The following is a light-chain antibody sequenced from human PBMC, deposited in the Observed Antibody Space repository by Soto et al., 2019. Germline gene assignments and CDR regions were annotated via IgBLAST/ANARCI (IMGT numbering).Light chain of an antibody. V-gene: IGKV3D-15*01. CDR1: QSVSTN. J-gene: IGKJ1*01. CDR2: GAS. CDR3: QKFDRWPWT. Sequence: EIVMTQSPATLSVSPGEGATLSCRASQSVSTNLAWYQQKPGQAPRLLIDGASSRATGIPARFSGSGSGTEFTLTISSLQSEDFAVYYCQKFDRWPWTFGQGTKVEIK.